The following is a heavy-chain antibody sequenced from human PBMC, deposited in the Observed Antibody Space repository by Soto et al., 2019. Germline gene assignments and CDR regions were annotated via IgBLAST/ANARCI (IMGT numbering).Heavy chain of an antibody. Sequence: QITLKESGPPLVRPTQTLTLTCAFSGFSLSTSGVGVGWIRQPPGKALEWLAVIYWDDSKHYSPSLRSRLTITKDTSKNQVVLTMTNMDPMDTGTYYCARKGPEDWPLDYWGQGTLVTVSS. CDR3: ARKGPEDWPLDY. J-gene: IGHJ4*02. CDR1: GFSLSTSGVG. D-gene: IGHD3-9*01. V-gene: IGHV2-5*02. CDR2: IYWDDSK.